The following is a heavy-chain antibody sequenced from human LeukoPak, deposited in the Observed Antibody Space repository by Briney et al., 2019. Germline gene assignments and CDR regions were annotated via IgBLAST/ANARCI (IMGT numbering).Heavy chain of an antibody. J-gene: IGHJ4*02. CDR3: AREVPDSSSWYPASLWDSTYYFDY. D-gene: IGHD6-13*01. CDR2: IRDHNGNT. CDR1: GYTFTSYG. V-gene: IGHV1-18*01. Sequence: GASVKVSCKASGYTFTSYGISWVRQAPGQGLEWMGWIRDHNGNTNYAQKFQGRVTMTTDTSTSTVYMELSSLRSEDTAVYYCAREVPDSSSWYPASLWDSTYYFDYWGQGTLVTVSS.